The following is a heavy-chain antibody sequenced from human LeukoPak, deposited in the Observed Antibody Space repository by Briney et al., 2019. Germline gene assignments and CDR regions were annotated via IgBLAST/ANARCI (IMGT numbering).Heavy chain of an antibody. CDR1: GLTFSNYW. J-gene: IGHJ4*02. V-gene: IGHV3-7*05. D-gene: IGHD3-10*01. Sequence: GGSLRLSCAASGLTFSNYWMSWVRQAPGKGLEWVANIKADGTEKYYVDSLKGRFTISRDNAKNSLYLQMDSLRTEDTAVYYCARWYYGSGSWVLDSWGQGTLVTVSS. CDR3: ARWYYGSGSWVLDS. CDR2: IKADGTEK.